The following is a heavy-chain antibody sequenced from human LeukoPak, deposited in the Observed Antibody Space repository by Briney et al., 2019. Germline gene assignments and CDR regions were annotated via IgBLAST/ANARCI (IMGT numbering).Heavy chain of an antibody. J-gene: IGHJ6*02. Sequence: ASVKLSCKASGYTFTSHALHWVRQAPGEGLEWMAWISGATGNTEYSQKFQARVTITRDTSASTAYMELSSLRSEDTAVYYCARSIIIVPNTSYYYYYMDVWGQGTTVTVSS. V-gene: IGHV1-3*01. CDR2: ISGATGNT. CDR1: GYTFTSHA. CDR3: ARSIIIVPNTSYYYYYMDV. D-gene: IGHD2/OR15-2a*01.